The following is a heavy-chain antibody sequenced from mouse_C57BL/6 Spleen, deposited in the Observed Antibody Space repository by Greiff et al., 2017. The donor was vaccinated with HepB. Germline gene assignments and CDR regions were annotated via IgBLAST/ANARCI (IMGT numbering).Heavy chain of an antibody. Sequence: QVQLQQPGAELVKPGASVKLSCKASGYTFTSYWMQWVKQRPGQGLEWIGEIDPSDSYTNYNQKFKGKATLTVDTSSSTAYMQLSSLTSEDAAGYYCGGEFDYWGQGTTLTVSS. J-gene: IGHJ2*01. CDR1: GYTFTSYW. CDR2: IDPSDSYT. CDR3: GGEFDY. V-gene: IGHV1-50*01.